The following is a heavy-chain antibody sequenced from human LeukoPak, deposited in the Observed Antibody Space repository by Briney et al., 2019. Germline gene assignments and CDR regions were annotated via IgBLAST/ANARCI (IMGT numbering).Heavy chain of an antibody. Sequence: GGSLRLSCAVSGFTFSSYALHWVRQAPGKGLEWVAVISYDGSNKYYADSVKGRFTISRDNSKNTLYLQMNSLRAEDTAVYYCARDFAGAKSCWGQGTLVTVSS. J-gene: IGHJ4*02. CDR1: GFTFSSYA. CDR3: ARDFAGAKSC. CDR2: ISYDGSNK. D-gene: IGHD1-26*01. V-gene: IGHV3-30*14.